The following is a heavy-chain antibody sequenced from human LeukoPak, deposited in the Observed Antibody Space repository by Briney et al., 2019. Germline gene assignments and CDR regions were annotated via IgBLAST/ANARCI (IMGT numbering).Heavy chain of an antibody. CDR1: GYTFTGYY. V-gene: IGHV1-2*02. D-gene: IGHD3-3*01. CDR2: INPNSGGT. J-gene: IGHJ4*02. Sequence: ASVKVSCKASGYTFTGYYMHWVRQAPGQGLEWMGWINPNSGGTNYAQKLQGRVTMTRDTSISTAYMELSRLRSDDTAVYYCARIGVVITHKGDYWGQGTLDTVSS. CDR3: ARIGVVITHKGDY.